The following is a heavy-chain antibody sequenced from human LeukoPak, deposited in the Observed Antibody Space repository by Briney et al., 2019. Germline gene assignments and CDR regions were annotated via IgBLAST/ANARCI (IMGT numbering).Heavy chain of an antibody. D-gene: IGHD3-22*01. CDR1: GFTFSSYA. Sequence: GGSLRLSCVASGFTFSSYAMSWVRQAPGKGLEWVSAISGSGGSTYYADSVKGRFTISRDNSKNTLYLQMNSLRAEDTAVYYCAKELYYDSRWSPFDYWGQGTLVTVSS. CDR2: ISGSGGST. V-gene: IGHV3-23*01. CDR3: AKELYYDSRWSPFDY. J-gene: IGHJ4*02.